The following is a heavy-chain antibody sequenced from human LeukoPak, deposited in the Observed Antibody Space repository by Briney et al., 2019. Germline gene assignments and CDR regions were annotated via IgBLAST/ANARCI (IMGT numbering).Heavy chain of an antibody. Sequence: SETLSLTCAVYGGSFSGYYWSWIRQPPGKGLEWIGEINHSGSTNYNPSLQSRVTISVDTSKNQFSLKLSSVTAADTAVYYCARGYCSSTSCYTYYHYYGMDVWGQGTTVTVSS. CDR1: GGSFSGYY. CDR3: ARGYCSSTSCYTYYHYYGMDV. V-gene: IGHV4-34*01. J-gene: IGHJ6*02. D-gene: IGHD2-2*02. CDR2: INHSGST.